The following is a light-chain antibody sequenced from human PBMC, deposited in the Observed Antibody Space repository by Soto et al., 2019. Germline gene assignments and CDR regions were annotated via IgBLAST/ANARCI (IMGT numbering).Light chain of an antibody. CDR1: QSVSSY. J-gene: IGKJ2*01. CDR2: DAS. Sequence: EIVLTQSPATLSLSPGERATLSCRASQSVSSYLVWYQQKPGQAPRLLIYDASNRATGIPARFSGSGSGTDFTLTISSLEPEDFAVYYCQQRSNWPPGYTFGQGTKVDI. CDR3: QQRSNWPPGYT. V-gene: IGKV3-11*01.